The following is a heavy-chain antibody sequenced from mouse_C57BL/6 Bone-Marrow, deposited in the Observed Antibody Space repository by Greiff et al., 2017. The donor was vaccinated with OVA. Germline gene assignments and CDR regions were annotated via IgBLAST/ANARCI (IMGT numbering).Heavy chain of an antibody. D-gene: IGHD1-1*01. Sequence: QVQLQQPGAELVKPGASVKLSCKASGYTFTSYWMHWVKQRPGQGLEWIGMIHPNSGSTNYNEKFKSKATLTVDKSSSTAYMQHSSLTSEDSAVYYCAWITTVVATGYWGQGTTLTVSS. V-gene: IGHV1-64*01. CDR1: GYTFTSYW. CDR2: IHPNSGST. CDR3: AWITTVVATGY. J-gene: IGHJ2*01.